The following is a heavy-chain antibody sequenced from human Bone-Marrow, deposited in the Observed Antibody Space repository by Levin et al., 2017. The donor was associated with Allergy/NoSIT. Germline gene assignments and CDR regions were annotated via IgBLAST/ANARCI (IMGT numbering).Heavy chain of an antibody. V-gene: IGHV4-59*01. D-gene: IGHD1-14*01. CDR1: GGSISSYY. CDR3: ARDKVDRGAFDI. J-gene: IGHJ3*02. Sequence: SETLSLTCTVSGGSISSYYWSWIRQPPGKGLEWIGYIYYSGSTNYNPSLKSRVTISVDTSKNQFSLKLSSVTAADTAVYYCARDKVDRGAFDIWGQGTMVTVSS. CDR2: IYYSGST.